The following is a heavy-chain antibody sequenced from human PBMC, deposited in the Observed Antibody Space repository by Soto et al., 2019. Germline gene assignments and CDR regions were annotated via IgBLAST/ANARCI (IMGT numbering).Heavy chain of an antibody. CDR2: IYPGDSDT. CDR1: GYSFTSYW. D-gene: IGHD2-2*01. Sequence: ESLKISCKGSGYSFTSYWIGWVRQMPGKGLEWMGIIYPGDSDTRYSPSFQGQVTISADNSISTAYLQWSSLKDSDTAMYYCASALGYCSSTICSPLDCWGQGTLVTVSS. J-gene: IGHJ4*02. CDR3: ASALGYCSSTICSPLDC. V-gene: IGHV5-51*01.